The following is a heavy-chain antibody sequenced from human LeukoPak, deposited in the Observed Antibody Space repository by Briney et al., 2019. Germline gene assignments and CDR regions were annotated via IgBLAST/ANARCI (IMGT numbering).Heavy chain of an antibody. CDR1: GFTFSSYA. D-gene: IGHD3-22*01. Sequence: PGGSLRLSCAASGFTFSSYAMSWVRQAPGKGLEWVSAISGSGGSTYYADSVKGRFTISRDNSKNTLYLQMNSLRAEDTAVYYCAKVGYYDSSGETDYWGQGTLVTVSS. CDR3: AKVGYYDSSGETDY. V-gene: IGHV3-23*01. J-gene: IGHJ4*02. CDR2: ISGSGGST.